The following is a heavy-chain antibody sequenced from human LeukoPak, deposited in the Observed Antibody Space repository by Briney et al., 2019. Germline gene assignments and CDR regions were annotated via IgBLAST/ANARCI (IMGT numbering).Heavy chain of an antibody. Sequence: PSETLSLTCTVSGGSFIGYYWNLIRQPPGKGLEWIGYIYYSGDTNYNPSLKSRLTMSMDTSNKQFSLKLSSVTAADTAVYYCARYARGLRGDRYIDLWGRGTLVTVSS. CDR1: GGSFIGYY. D-gene: IGHD3-10*02. J-gene: IGHJ2*01. V-gene: IGHV4-59*12. CDR2: IYYSGDT. CDR3: ARYARGLRGDRYIDL.